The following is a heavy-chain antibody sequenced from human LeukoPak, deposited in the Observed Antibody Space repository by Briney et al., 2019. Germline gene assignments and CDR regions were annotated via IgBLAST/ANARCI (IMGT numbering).Heavy chain of an antibody. D-gene: IGHD3-22*01. CDR1: GYTFTSYD. Sequence: GASVKVSCKASGYTFTSYDINWVRQATGQGLEWMGWINPNSGGTNYAQKFQGRVTMTRDTSISTAYMELSRLRSDDTAVYYCARGSSGSLDAFDIWGQGTMVTVSS. J-gene: IGHJ3*02. V-gene: IGHV1-2*02. CDR3: ARGSSGSLDAFDI. CDR2: INPNSGGT.